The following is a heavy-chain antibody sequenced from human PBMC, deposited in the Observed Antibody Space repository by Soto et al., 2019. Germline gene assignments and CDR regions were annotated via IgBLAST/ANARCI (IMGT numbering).Heavy chain of an antibody. V-gene: IGHV1-69*13. CDR3: ARDVRQWLAFDY. D-gene: IGHD6-19*01. J-gene: IGHJ4*02. Sequence: SVKVSCKASGGTFSSYAISWVRQAPGQGLEWMGGIIPIFGTANYAQKFQGRVTITADESTSTAYMELSSLRSEDPAVYYCARDVRQWLAFDYWGQGTLVTVSS. CDR2: IIPIFGTA. CDR1: GGTFSSYA.